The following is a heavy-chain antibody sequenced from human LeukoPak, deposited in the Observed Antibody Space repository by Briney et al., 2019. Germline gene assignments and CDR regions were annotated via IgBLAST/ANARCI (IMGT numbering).Heavy chain of an antibody. CDR2: INHSGST. Sequence: SETLSLTCAVYGGSFSGYYWSWIRQPPGKGLEWIGEINHSGSTNYNPSLKSRVTISVDTFKNQFSLKLSSVTAADTAVYYCARSIVESDDAFDIWGQGTMVTVSS. V-gene: IGHV4-34*01. CDR3: ARSIVESDDAFDI. CDR1: GGSFSGYY. D-gene: IGHD3-22*01. J-gene: IGHJ3*02.